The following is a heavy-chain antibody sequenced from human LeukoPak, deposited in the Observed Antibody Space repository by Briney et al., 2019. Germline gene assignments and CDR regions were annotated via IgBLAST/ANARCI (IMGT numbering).Heavy chain of an antibody. CDR3: ARDLLGYSYDAYYFDF. CDR2: IWYDGSKK. V-gene: IGHV3-33*01. J-gene: IGHJ4*02. D-gene: IGHD5-18*01. Sequence: GGSLRLSCAASGFTFSSHGMHWVRQAPGKGLEWVAVIWYDGSKKYNADSVKGRFTISRANSKNTLYLQMNSLRAEDTAVYYCARDLLGYSYDAYYFDFWGQGTLVTVSS. CDR1: GFTFSSHG.